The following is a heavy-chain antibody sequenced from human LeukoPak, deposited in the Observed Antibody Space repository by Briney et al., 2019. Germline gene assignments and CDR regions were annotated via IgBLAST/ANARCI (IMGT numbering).Heavy chain of an antibody. CDR2: MSPNSGNT. CDR1: GYTFTIYD. V-gene: IGHV1-8*03. D-gene: IGHD3-22*01. Sequence: GASVTVSCKSSGYTFTIYDIHWVRQAAGQGLEWMGWMSPNSGNTGYAQKFQGRLTITRNASISTAYMELSSLRSDDTAVYYCARTKPDNSEIYNWGQGTLVTVSS. J-gene: IGHJ4*02. CDR3: ARTKPDNSEIYN.